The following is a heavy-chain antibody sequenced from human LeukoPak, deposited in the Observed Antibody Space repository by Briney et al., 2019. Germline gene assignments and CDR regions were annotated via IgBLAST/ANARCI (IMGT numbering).Heavy chain of an antibody. Sequence: GRSLRLSCAASGFTFSSYGMHWVRQAPGKGLEWVAVIWYDGSNKYYADSVKGRFTISRDNSKNTLYLQMNSPRAEDTAVYYCARDREYCGGDCYSDYYYGMDVWGKGTTVTVSS. D-gene: IGHD2-21*02. CDR1: GFTFSSYG. CDR3: ARDREYCGGDCYSDYYYGMDV. CDR2: IWYDGSNK. V-gene: IGHV3-33*01. J-gene: IGHJ6*04.